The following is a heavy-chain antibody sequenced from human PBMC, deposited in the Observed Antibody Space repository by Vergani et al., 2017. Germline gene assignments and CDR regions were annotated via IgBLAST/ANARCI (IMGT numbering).Heavy chain of an antibody. CDR2: IIPNSGGT. CDR3: ARGDVEGIVVVPAAHDY. Sequence: QVQLVQSGAEVKKPGSSVKVSCKASGGTFSSYAISWVRQAPGQGLEWMGRIIPNSGGTNYAQKFQGRVTMTRDTSISTAYMELSRLRSDDTAVYYCARGDVEGIVVVPAAHDYWGQGTLVTVSS. V-gene: IGHV1-2*02. D-gene: IGHD2-2*01. J-gene: IGHJ4*02. CDR1: GGTFSSYA.